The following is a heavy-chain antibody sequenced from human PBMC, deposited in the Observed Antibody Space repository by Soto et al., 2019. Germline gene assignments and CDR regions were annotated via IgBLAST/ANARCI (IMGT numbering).Heavy chain of an antibody. V-gene: IGHV3-33*01. J-gene: IGHJ4*02. D-gene: IGHD2-2*01. CDR3: ASRSPALDY. CDR2: IWHDGRNK. Sequence: GGSLRLSCAASGFTFSSFGMHWVRQAPGKGLEWVAVIWHDGRNKYYADFVKGRFTISRDNSKNTLYLQMNSLRAEDTAVYYCASRSPALDYWGQGTQVTVSS. CDR1: GFTFSSFG.